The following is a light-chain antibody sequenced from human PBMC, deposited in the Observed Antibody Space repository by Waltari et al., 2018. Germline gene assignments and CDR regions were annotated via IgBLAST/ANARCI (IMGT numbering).Light chain of an antibody. V-gene: IGKV2-30*02. CDR2: QIS. Sequence: DVVLTQSPLSLTVSPGQSVSISCTPRQPLLHSDGITYFSWLHQRPGQSPRRLIYQISERASGVPDRFTGSGSGTEFTLEIASVQTDDAGVYFCIQGTHWVTFGGGTKLDI. J-gene: IGKJ4*01. CDR1: QPLLHSDGITY. CDR3: IQGTHWVT.